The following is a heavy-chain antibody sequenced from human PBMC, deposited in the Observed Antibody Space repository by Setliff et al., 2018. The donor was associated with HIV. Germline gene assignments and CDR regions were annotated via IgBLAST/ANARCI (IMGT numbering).Heavy chain of an antibody. J-gene: IGHJ4*02. Sequence: PGESLTISCQCSGFNFLAHWICWVRQVPEKGLEWMGIVYPGDSDTRYNPSFEGQVTVSADKTITTAYLQLTSLKASDTAMYFCARLPYYVSGGVFDHWGKGTLVTVSS. CDR3: ARLPYYVSGGVFDH. D-gene: IGHD3-10*01. CDR1: GFNFLAHW. CDR2: VYPGDSDT. V-gene: IGHV5-51*01.